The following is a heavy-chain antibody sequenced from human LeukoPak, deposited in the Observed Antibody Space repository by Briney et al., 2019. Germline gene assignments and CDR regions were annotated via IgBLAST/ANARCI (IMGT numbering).Heavy chain of an antibody. Sequence: SETLSLTCTVSGYSISSGYYWGWIRQPPGKGLEWIAGMYQSGSTYYNPSLKSRVTIPVDTSKNQFSLKLSSVTAADTAVYYCARANPPFATDFDYWGQGTLVTVSS. V-gene: IGHV4-38-2*02. J-gene: IGHJ4*02. CDR3: ARANPPFATDFDY. CDR1: GYSISSGYY. CDR2: MYQSGST. D-gene: IGHD2-15*01.